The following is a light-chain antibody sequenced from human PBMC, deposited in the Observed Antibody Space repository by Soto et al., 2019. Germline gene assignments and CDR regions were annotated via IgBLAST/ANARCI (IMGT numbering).Light chain of an antibody. CDR1: QSVLYSSNNKNY. V-gene: IGKV4-1*01. CDR3: QQYYSTPYT. CDR2: WAS. J-gene: IGKJ2*01. Sequence: DIVMTQSPDSLAVSLGERATINCKSSQSVLYSSNNKNYLAWYQQKPGQPPKLLIYWASTRESGVPDRFSGSGSGTDFTLTISSLQAGDVAVYYCQQYYSTPYTFGQGNKLEIK.